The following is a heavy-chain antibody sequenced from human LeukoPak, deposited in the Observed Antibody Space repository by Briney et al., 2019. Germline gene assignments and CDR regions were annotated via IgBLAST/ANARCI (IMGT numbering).Heavy chain of an antibody. D-gene: IGHD3-10*01. CDR1: GFTFNTYD. V-gene: IGHV3-15*01. CDR3: TTEGWGFGDV. J-gene: IGHJ4*02. Sequence: PGGSLRLSCAASGFTFNTYDMSWVRQAPGKGLEWVGRIKSKTDGGTTDYAAPVKGRFTISRDDSKNTLYLQMNSLKTEDTAVYYCTTEGWGFGDVWGQGTLVTVSS. CDR2: IKSKTDGGTT.